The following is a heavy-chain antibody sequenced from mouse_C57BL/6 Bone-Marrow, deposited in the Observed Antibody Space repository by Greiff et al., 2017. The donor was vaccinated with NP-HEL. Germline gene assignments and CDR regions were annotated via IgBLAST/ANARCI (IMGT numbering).Heavy chain of an antibody. V-gene: IGHV2-3*01. D-gene: IGHD2-12*01. CDR2: IWGDGST. J-gene: IGHJ3*01. CDR1: GFSLTSYG. CDR3: AKLYTKGAY. Sequence: QVQLKESGPGLVAPSQSLSITCTVSGFSLTSYGVSWVRQPPGKGLEWLGVIWGDGSTNYHSALISRLSISKDNSKSQVFLKLNSLQTDHTATYYCAKLYTKGAYWGQGTLVTVSA.